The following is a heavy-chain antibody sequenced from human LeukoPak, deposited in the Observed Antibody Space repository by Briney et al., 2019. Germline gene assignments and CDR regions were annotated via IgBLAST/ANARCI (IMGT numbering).Heavy chain of an antibody. V-gene: IGHV3-21*01. J-gene: IGHJ4*02. CDR3: ARQVEWYGSGSYYTDY. CDR1: GFTFSSYS. D-gene: IGHD3-10*01. CDR2: ISSSSSYI. Sequence: PGGSLRLSCAASGFTFSSYSMNWVRQAPGKGLEWVSSISSSSSYIYYADSVKGRFTISRDNAKNSLYLQMNSLRAEDTAVYYCARQVEWYGSGSYYTDYWGQGTLVTVSS.